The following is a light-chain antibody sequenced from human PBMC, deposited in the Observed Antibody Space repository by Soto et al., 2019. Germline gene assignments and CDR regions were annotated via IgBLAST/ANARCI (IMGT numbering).Light chain of an antibody. CDR2: LYSDGGH. V-gene: IGLV4-69*01. J-gene: IGLJ2*01. CDR1: SGHSSYA. CDR3: QTWGTGIVV. Sequence: QLVLTQSPSASASLGASVKLTCTLSSGHSSYAIAWHQQQPEKGPRYLMKLYSDGGHSKGDGIPDRFSGSSSGAERYLTIPSLQSEDEADYYCQTWGTGIVVFGGGTKVTVL.